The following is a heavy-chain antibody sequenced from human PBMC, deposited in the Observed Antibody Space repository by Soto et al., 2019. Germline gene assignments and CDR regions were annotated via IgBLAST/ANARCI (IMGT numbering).Heavy chain of an antibody. Sequence: ASVKVSCKASGGTFSSYAISWVRQAPGQGLEWMGGIIPIFGTANYAQKFQGRVTITADESTSTAYMELSSLRSEDTAVYYCARHHTQYQLPASAFDIWGQGTMVT. V-gene: IGHV1-69*13. J-gene: IGHJ3*02. CDR3: ARHHTQYQLPASAFDI. CDR1: GGTFSSYA. CDR2: IIPIFGTA. D-gene: IGHD2-2*01.